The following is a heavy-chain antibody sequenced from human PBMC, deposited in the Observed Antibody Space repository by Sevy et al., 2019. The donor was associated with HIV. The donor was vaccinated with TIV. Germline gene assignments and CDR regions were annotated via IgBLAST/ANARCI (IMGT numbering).Heavy chain of an antibody. Sequence: GGSLRLSCTASGFTFGDYAMSWFRQAPGKGLEWVGFIRSKAYGGTTEYAASVKGRFTISRDDSKGIAYLQMNSLKTEDTAVYYCTAYSSSWYYYGMDVWGQGTTVTVSS. V-gene: IGHV3-49*03. CDR3: TAYSSSWYYYGMDV. J-gene: IGHJ6*02. CDR1: GFTFGDYA. CDR2: IRSKAYGGTT. D-gene: IGHD6-13*01.